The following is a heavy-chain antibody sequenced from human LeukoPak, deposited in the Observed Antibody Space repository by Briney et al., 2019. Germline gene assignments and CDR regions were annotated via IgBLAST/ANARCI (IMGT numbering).Heavy chain of an antibody. CDR2: IIPIFGTA. Sequence: SVKVSCKASGGTFSSYAISWVRQAPGQGLEWMGGIIPIFGTANYAQKFQGRVTITADESTSTAYMELSSLRSEDTAVYYFASDHCSGGSCYPRYYYGMDVWGKGTTVTVSS. J-gene: IGHJ6*04. V-gene: IGHV1-69*13. CDR1: GGTFSSYA. D-gene: IGHD2-15*01. CDR3: ASDHCSGGSCYPRYYYGMDV.